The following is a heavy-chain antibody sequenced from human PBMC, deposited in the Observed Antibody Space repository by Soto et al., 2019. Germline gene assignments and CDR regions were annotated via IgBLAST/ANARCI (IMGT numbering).Heavy chain of an antibody. J-gene: IGHJ6*03. CDR2: ISGSGGST. V-gene: IGHV3-23*01. Sequence: EVQLLESGGGLVQPGGSLRLSCAASGFTFSSYGMSWVRQAPGKGLEWVSVISGSGGSTYYADSLKGRFTISRDNSKNTLYLQMNSLRAEDTAVYYCAKDMCSGGSCVSYSYHYMDVWGKGTTVTVSS. CDR1: GFTFSSYG. CDR3: AKDMCSGGSCVSYSYHYMDV. D-gene: IGHD2-15*01.